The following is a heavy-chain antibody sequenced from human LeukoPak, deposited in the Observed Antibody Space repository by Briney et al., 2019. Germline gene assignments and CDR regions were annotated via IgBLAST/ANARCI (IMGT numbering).Heavy chain of an antibody. Sequence: SGTLSLTCTVSGGSISSYYWSWIRQPPGKGLEWIGYIYYSGSTNYNPSLKSRVTISVDTSKNQFSLKLSSVTAADTAVYYCARAHVGYCSSTSCYDQNFDYWGQGTLVTVSS. CDR3: ARAHVGYCSSTSCYDQNFDY. D-gene: IGHD2-2*01. CDR1: GGSISSYY. J-gene: IGHJ4*02. CDR2: IYYSGST. V-gene: IGHV4-59*01.